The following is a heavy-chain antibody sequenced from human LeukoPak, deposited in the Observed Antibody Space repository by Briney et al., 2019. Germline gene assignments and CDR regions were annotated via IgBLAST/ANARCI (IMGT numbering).Heavy chain of an antibody. V-gene: IGHV4-59*08. CDR3: ARLKLGAYFDL. CDR1: GGSTSSDY. J-gene: IGHJ2*01. Sequence: SETLSLTCTVSGGSTSSDYWSWIRQSPGKGLEWVGYVYNSGDTGKNPSLKSRVTILLDTSKNQCSRKLTSVSAADTAVYYCARLKLGAYFDLWGRGTLVTVSS. CDR2: VYNSGDT. D-gene: IGHD3-16*01.